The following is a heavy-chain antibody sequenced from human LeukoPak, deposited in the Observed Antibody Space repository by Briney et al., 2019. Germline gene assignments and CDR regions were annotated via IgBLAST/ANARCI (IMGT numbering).Heavy chain of an antibody. CDR1: GYTFTIYG. V-gene: IGHV7-4-1*02. Sequence: ASVKVSCKASGYTFTIYGMNWVRQAPGQGPEWMGWINTNTGNLTYAQGFTGRFVFSLDTSVTTAYLQINSLKTEDTAIYYCARGPWQGSGSFYLDQWGQGTLVTVSS. CDR2: INTNTGNL. CDR3: ARGPWQGSGSFYLDQ. J-gene: IGHJ4*02. D-gene: IGHD3-10*01.